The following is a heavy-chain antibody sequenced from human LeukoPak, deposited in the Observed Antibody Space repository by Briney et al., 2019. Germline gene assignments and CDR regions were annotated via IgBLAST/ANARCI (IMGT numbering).Heavy chain of an antibody. CDR2: ISSSGSTI. D-gene: IGHD3-22*01. CDR1: GFTFSSYE. J-gene: IGHJ4*02. CDR3: ARESYDSSGYYIFFDY. Sequence: GGSLRLCCAASGFTFSSYEMNWVRQAPGKGLEWVSYISSSGSTIYYADSVKGRFTISRDNAKNSLYLQMNSLRAEDTAVYYCARESYDSSGYYIFFDYWGQGTLVTVSS. V-gene: IGHV3-48*03.